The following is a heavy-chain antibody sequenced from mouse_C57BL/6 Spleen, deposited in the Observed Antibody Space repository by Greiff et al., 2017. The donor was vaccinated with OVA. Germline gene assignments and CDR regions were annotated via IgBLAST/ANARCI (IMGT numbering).Heavy chain of an antibody. Sequence: QVQLKQSGAELVKPGASVKLSCKASGYTFTEYTIHWVKQRSGQGLEWIGWFYPGSGSIKYNEKFKDKATLTADKSSSTVYMELSRLTSEDSAVYFCARHEEGYYSNEGAMDYWGQGTSVTVSS. V-gene: IGHV1-62-2*01. CDR2: FYPGSGSI. J-gene: IGHJ4*01. D-gene: IGHD2-5*01. CDR1: GYTFTEYT. CDR3: ARHEEGYYSNEGAMDY.